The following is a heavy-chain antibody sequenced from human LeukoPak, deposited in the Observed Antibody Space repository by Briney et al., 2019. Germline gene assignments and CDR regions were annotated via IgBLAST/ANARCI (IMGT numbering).Heavy chain of an antibody. D-gene: IGHD4-17*01. CDR3: AREGRTDYGASRSFDI. Sequence: ASVKVSCKASGYSLTNYYMHWVRHVPGQGPEWLGLINPSGGTKYAQKFQDRVTMTRDTSTSTIYMELSSLTSEDRAVYYCAREGRTDYGASRSFDIWGQGTMVTV. V-gene: IGHV1-46*01. J-gene: IGHJ3*02. CDR1: GYSLTNYY. CDR2: INPSGGT.